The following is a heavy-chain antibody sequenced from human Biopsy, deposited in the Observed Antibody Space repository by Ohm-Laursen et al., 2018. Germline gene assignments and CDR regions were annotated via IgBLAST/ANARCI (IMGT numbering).Heavy chain of an antibody. Sequence: PSDTLSLTCTVSAGSVSSSSYYWSWIRQPPGQGLEWIGRIYPGGGTIYNPSLKSRVTMSVDTSKNHFSLNLNSVTAADTAVYYCAGIVLGPTNDAFDIWGQGTMVTVSS. D-gene: IGHD1-26*01. CDR1: AGSVSSSSYY. CDR2: IYPGGGT. V-gene: IGHV4-61*03. J-gene: IGHJ3*02. CDR3: AGIVLGPTNDAFDI.